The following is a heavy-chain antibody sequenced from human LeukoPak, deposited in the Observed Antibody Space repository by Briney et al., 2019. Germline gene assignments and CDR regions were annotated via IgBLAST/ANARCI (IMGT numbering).Heavy chain of an antibody. D-gene: IGHD3-22*01. CDR1: GGSISSDY. CDR3: ARLRYYDSTGSYYFDY. CDR2: VYYSGST. V-gene: IGHV4-59*08. J-gene: IGHJ4*02. Sequence: SETLSLTCTVSGGSISSDYWSWIRQPPGKGLEWIGYVYYSGSTSYNPSLKSRVTISIDTSKNLFSLKLRSVTAADTAVYYCARLRYYDSTGSYYFDYWGQGTLVTVSS.